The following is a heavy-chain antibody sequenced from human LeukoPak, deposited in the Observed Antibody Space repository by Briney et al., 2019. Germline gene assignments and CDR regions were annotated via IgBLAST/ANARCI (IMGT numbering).Heavy chain of an antibody. J-gene: IGHJ4*02. D-gene: IGHD6-19*01. CDR1: GGSISSGGSH. CDR3: ARGSQEQWLVY. V-gene: IGHV4-31*03. Sequence: SQTLSLTCTVSGGSISSGGSHWSWIRQHPGKGLEWIGYIYYSGSTYYNPSLKSRVTISLDTSENQFSLKLSSVTAADTAIYYCARGSQEQWLVYWGQGTLVTVSS. CDR2: IYYSGST.